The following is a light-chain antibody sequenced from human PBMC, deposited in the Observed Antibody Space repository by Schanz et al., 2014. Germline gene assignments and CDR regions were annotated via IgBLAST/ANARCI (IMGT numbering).Light chain of an antibody. CDR1: SSDVGGYNQ. J-gene: IGLJ1*01. CDR2: EVS. V-gene: IGLV2-8*01. CDR3: GSYTTSINYV. Sequence: QSVLTQPPSASGSPGQSVTISCTGTSSDVGGYNQVSWYQQHPGKAPKLMIYEVSKRPSGVPDRFSGSKSGNTASLTISGLQAEDEADYYCGSYTTSINYVFGTGTKLTVL.